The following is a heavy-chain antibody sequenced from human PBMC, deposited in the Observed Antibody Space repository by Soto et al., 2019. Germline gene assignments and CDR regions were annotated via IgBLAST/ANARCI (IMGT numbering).Heavy chain of an antibody. CDR3: ARGPYYYDSSGYYSDY. V-gene: IGHV4-61*01. J-gene: IGHJ4*02. D-gene: IGHD3-22*01. CDR1: GGSVSSGSYY. CDR2: IYYSGST. Sequence: QVQLQESGPGLVKPSETLSLTCTVSGGSVSSGSYYWSWIRQPPGKGLEWIGYIYYSGSTNYNPSLKSRVTISVDTSKNQFSLKLSSVTAADTAVYYCARGPYYYDSSGYYSDYWGQGTLVTVSS.